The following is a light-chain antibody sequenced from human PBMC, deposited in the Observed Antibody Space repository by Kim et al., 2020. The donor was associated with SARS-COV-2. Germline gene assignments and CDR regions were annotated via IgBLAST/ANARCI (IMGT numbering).Light chain of an antibody. CDR2: KAS. Sequence: ASVGDRVTITCRASQTISSWLAWYQQKPGKAPKVLIYKASTLESGVPSRFSGSGSGTEFILTISSLQPDDFATYYCQQYNTYPWTFGQGTKVDIK. J-gene: IGKJ1*01. CDR3: QQYNTYPWT. V-gene: IGKV1-5*03. CDR1: QTISSW.